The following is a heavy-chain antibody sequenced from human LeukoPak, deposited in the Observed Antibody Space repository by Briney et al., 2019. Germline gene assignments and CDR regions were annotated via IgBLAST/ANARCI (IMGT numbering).Heavy chain of an antibody. J-gene: IGHJ6*02. CDR2: INPNSGGT. D-gene: IGHD2-15*01. Sequence: ASVKVSCKASGYTFTGYYMHWVRQAPGQGLEWMGWINPNSGGTNYAQKFQGRVTMTRDTSISTAYMELSRLRSDDTAVYYCARWGGYCSGGSCYTPRYYYGMDVWPRDHGHRLL. V-gene: IGHV1-2*02. CDR3: ARWGGYCSGGSCYTPRYYYGMDV. CDR1: GYTFTGYY.